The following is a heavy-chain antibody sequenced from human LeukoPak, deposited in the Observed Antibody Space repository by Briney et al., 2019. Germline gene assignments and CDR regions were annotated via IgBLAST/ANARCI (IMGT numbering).Heavy chain of an antibody. CDR3: AKEEGSSSLVLSYYYMDV. V-gene: IGHV3-30*02. D-gene: IGHD6-13*01. J-gene: IGHJ6*03. Sequence: PGGSLRLSCAASGFTFSSYGMHWVRQAPGKGLEWVAFIRYDGSNKYYADSVKGRFTISRDNSKNTLYLQMNSLRAEDTAVYYCAKEEGSSSLVLSYYYMDVWGKGTTATVSS. CDR1: GFTFSSYG. CDR2: IRYDGSNK.